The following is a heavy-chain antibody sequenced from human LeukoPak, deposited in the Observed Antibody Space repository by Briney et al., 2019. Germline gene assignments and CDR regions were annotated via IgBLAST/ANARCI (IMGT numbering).Heavy chain of an antibody. V-gene: IGHV3-7*01. D-gene: IGHD3-3*01. CDR3: TRAITVGGITIPFDL. J-gene: IGHJ2*01. Sequence: LSGGSLRLACADSGFSFNSYWMSWVSQAPGKRLEGAANIKQDGSEKKYLDSVKGRFTISRDNAKNSLFLQMDSLRAEDTAVYYCTRAITVGGITIPFDLWGRGTQVTVSS. CDR1: GFSFNSYW. CDR2: IKQDGSEK.